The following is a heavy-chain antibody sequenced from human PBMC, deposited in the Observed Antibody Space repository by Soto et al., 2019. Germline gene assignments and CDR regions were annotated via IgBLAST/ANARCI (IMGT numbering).Heavy chain of an antibody. D-gene: IGHD1-26*01. Sequence: QVQLQQSGAGLLKPSETLSLTCDVYGGSFSDYIWTWIRQTPGKGLQWFGQINHSGSANYNPSLKSRVPISGHASSSQFSLELSSVTAADTAVYYCARGLISGSHYSGGWDYFDSWGQGTQVTVSS. CDR2: INHSGSA. CDR1: GGSFSDYI. CDR3: ARGLISGSHYSGGWDYFDS. V-gene: IGHV4-34*01. J-gene: IGHJ4*02.